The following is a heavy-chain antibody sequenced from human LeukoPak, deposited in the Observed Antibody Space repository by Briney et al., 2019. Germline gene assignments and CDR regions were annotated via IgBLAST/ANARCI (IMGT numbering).Heavy chain of an antibody. CDR1: GFTFSSYA. CDR3: ANGVTYYYDSSGYSPLDY. J-gene: IGHJ4*02. CDR2: ISGSGGST. D-gene: IGHD3-22*01. Sequence: GGSLRLSCAASGFTFSSYAMSWVRQAPGKGLESVSAISGSGGSTYYADSVKGRFTISRDNSKNTLYLQMNSLRAEDTAVYYCANGVTYYYDSSGYSPLDYWGQGTLVTVSS. V-gene: IGHV3-23*01.